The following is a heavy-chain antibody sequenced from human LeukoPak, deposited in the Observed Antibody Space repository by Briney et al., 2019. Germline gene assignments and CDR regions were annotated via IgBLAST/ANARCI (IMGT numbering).Heavy chain of an antibody. CDR2: IHPNNGGT. CDR1: GY. Sequence: ASVKVSCKTSGYMHWVRQAPGQGLEWMGRIHPNNGGTDYAQKFQGRVTMTRDTSISTAYMELSSLRSDDTAVYCCARGGYYDSSGNYWGQGTLVTVSS. D-gene: IGHD3-22*01. J-gene: IGHJ4*02. CDR3: ARGGYYDSSGNY. V-gene: IGHV1-2*06.